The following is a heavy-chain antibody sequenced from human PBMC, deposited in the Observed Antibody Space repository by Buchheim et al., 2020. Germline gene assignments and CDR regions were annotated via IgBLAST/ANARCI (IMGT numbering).Heavy chain of an antibody. CDR3: APRLTSFCFYSILDV. J-gene: IGHJ6*02. CDR1: GYTFTTSS. Sequence: QVQLVQSGAEVKKPGASVKVSYKASEASGYTFTTSSIHWVRQAPGQRLEWMGWINGGNGSTKDSQNFQGRVTLTRDTSATTAYMALSSLTSEDTAVYYSAPRLTSFCFYSILDVWGQGTT. V-gene: IGHV1-3*01. CDR2: INGGNGST. D-gene: IGHD3-16*01.